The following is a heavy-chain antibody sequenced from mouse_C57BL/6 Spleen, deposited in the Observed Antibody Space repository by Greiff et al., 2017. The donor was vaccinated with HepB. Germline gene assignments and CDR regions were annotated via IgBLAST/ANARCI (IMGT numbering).Heavy chain of an antibody. V-gene: IGHV14-4*01. CDR3: TTSTTVAMDY. J-gene: IGHJ4*01. CDR1: GFNIKDDY. CDR2: IDPENGDT. Sequence: VQLQQSGAELVRPGASVKLSCTASGFNIKDDYMYWVKQRPEQGLEWIGWIDPENGDTAYASKFQGKATITADTSSNTAYLQLSSLTSEDTAVYYCTTSTTVAMDYWGQGTSVTVSS. D-gene: IGHD2-13*01.